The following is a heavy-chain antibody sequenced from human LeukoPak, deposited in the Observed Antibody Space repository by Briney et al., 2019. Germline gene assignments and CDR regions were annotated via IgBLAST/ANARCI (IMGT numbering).Heavy chain of an antibody. CDR1: GFTFSSYA. Sequence: GGSLRLSCAASGFTFSSYAMSWVRQAPGKGLEWVGRIKSKTDGGTTDYAAPVKGRFTIARDDAKNTLYLQMNSLKTEDTAVYYCTTYYYGSGSLDYWGQGTLVTVSS. V-gene: IGHV3-15*01. CDR3: TTYYYGSGSLDY. D-gene: IGHD3-10*01. CDR2: IKSKTDGGTT. J-gene: IGHJ4*02.